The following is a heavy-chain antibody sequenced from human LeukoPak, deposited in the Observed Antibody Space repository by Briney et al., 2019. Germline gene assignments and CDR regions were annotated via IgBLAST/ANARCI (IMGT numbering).Heavy chain of an antibody. CDR1: GGSISSSSYY. CDR3: ARRLIAVAGYFDY. CDR2: IYYSGST. D-gene: IGHD6-19*01. Sequence: SETLSLTCTVSGGSISSSSYYWGWIRQPPGKGLEWIGSIYYSGSTYYNPSLKSRVTISVDTSKNQFSLKLSSVTAADTAVYYCARRLIAVAGYFDYWGQGTLVTVSS. V-gene: IGHV4-39*01. J-gene: IGHJ4*02.